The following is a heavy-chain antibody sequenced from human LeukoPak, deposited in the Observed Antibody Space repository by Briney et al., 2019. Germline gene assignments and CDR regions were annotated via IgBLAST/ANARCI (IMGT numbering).Heavy chain of an antibody. CDR2: SSGSGGRT. D-gene: IGHD6-13*01. J-gene: IGHJ4*02. V-gene: IGHV3-23*01. CDR3: AFRGYSSSWYTLGY. CDR1: GFTFSIYA. Sequence: PGGSLRLSCAASGFTFSIYAMSWVRQAPGKGLELVSASSGSGGRTYYADSVKGRFTISRDNSKNTLYLQMNSLRAEDTAVYYCAFRGYSSSWYTLGYWGQGTLVTVSS.